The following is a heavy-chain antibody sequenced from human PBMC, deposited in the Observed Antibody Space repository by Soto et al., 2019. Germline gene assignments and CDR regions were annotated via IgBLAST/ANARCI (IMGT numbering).Heavy chain of an antibody. J-gene: IGHJ4*02. V-gene: IGHV4-30-4*01. CDR1: GASIQXXXXX. CDR2: ILNSGSP. CDR3: AKGPTAEKVDS. Sequence: QVQLQESGPGLVRPSQTLSLTCSVSGASIQXXXXXXXXXXXXXXXGLEWIGHILNSGSPYNNPSLGSRXTISADTSMNQFXLALTSVTAADTAMYXCAKGPTAEKVDSWGQGILVTVSS.